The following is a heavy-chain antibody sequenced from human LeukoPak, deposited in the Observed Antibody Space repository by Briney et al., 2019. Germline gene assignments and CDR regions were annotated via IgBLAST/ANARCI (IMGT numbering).Heavy chain of an antibody. V-gene: IGHV4-59*08. D-gene: IGHD5-18*01. CDR3: ARREYSYGPDWAFDI. Sequence: SETLSLTCTVSGGSISSYYWSWIRQPPGKGLEWIGYIYYSGSTNYNPSLKSRVTISVDTSKNQFSLKLSSVTAADTAVYYCARREYSYGPDWAFDIWGQGTMVTVSS. CDR2: IYYSGST. J-gene: IGHJ3*02. CDR1: GGSISSYY.